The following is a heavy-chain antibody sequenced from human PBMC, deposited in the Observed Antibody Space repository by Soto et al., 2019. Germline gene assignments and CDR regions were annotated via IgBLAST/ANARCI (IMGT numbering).Heavy chain of an antibody. CDR1: GFTFSSYA. J-gene: IGHJ6*02. CDR3: AKDRSATYFYYGMDV. CDR2: SSYDGTNQ. D-gene: IGHD1-26*01. Sequence: WGSLRLSCAASGFTFSSYAMSWVRQAPGKGLEWVAVSSYDGTNQDYADSVKGRFTISRDNSKNTLYLQMNNLRSEDTAVYYCAKDRSATYFYYGMDVWGQGTTVTVSS. V-gene: IGHV3-30*18.